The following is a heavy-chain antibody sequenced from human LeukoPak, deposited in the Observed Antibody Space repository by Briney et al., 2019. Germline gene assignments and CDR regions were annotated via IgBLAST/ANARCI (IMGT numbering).Heavy chain of an antibody. CDR2: IWYDGSNK. CDR1: GFTFSSYG. V-gene: IGHV3-33*01. Sequence: PGGSLRLSCAASGFTFSSYGMHWVRQAPGKGLEWVAVIWYDGSNKYYADSVKGRFTTSRDNSKNTLYLQMNSLRAEDTAVYYCARASGYDPYYYYYYGMDVWGKGTTVTVSS. D-gene: IGHD5-12*01. J-gene: IGHJ6*04. CDR3: ARASGYDPYYYYYYGMDV.